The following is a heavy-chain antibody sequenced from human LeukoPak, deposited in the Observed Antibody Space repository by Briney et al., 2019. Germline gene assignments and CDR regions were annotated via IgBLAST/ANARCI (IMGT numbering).Heavy chain of an antibody. J-gene: IGHJ4*02. CDR2: ISTYDGNT. Sequence: ASVKVSCKASGGTFSSYAISWVRQAPGQGLEWMGWISTYDGNTNYAQKLQGRVTMTTDTSTSTAYMELRSLRSDDTAVYYCARAPTIAARPMWCDYWGQGTLVTVSS. D-gene: IGHD6-6*01. CDR1: GGTFSSYA. CDR3: ARAPTIAARPMWCDY. V-gene: IGHV1-18*01.